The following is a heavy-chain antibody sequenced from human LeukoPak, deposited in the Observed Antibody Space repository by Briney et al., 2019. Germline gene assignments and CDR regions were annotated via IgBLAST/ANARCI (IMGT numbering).Heavy chain of an antibody. CDR1: RGSITTTAYY. CDR3: ARGGPAARLITFGGVTDY. D-gene: IGHD3-16*01. Sequence: SETLSLTCTVSRGSITTTAYYWGWIRQPPGEGLEWIGGLSYSGNTYYNPSLKSRVTISVDTSKNQFSLKLNSVTAADTAVYYCARGGPAARLITFGGVTDYWGQGTLVTVSS. V-gene: IGHV4-39*07. CDR2: LSYSGNT. J-gene: IGHJ4*02.